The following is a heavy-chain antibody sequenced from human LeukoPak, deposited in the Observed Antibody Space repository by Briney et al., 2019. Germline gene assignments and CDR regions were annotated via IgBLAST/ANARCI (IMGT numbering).Heavy chain of an antibody. CDR1: GFIARSTY. D-gene: IGHD4-11*01. CDR2: TYGGDSA. Sequence: GGSLRLSCAASGFIARSTYMSWARQAPGKGLECVSLTYGGDSATYADSVKGRFTVSTDNLQNAVYLQMNSLRAEDTAVYYCARGAYSPNPPYYYYFMDVWGKGTTVTVSS. J-gene: IGHJ6*03. CDR3: ARGAYSPNPPYYYYFMDV. V-gene: IGHV3-53*01.